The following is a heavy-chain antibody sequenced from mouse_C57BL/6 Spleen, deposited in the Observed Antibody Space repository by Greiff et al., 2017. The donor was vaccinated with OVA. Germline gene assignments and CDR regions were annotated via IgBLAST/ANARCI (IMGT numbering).Heavy chain of an antibody. V-gene: IGHV3-6*01. CDR2: ISYDGSN. CDR1: GYSITSGYY. Sequence: DVKLQESGPGLVKPSQSLSLTCSVTGYSITSGYYWNWIRQFPGNKLEWMGYISYDGSNNYNPSLKNRISITRDTSKNQFFLKLNSVTTEDTATYYCARMDYYGSSYGAMDYWGQGTSVTVSS. CDR3: ARMDYYGSSYGAMDY. D-gene: IGHD1-1*01. J-gene: IGHJ4*01.